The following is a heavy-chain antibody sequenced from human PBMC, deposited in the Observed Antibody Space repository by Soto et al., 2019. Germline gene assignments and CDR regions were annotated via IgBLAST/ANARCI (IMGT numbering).Heavy chain of an antibody. V-gene: IGHV3-23*01. D-gene: IGHD6-19*01. J-gene: IGHJ5*02. CDR2: ITAYGDST. CDR1: GFTFSNYA. CDR3: AKEPLWYHSDWYPPPGFDP. Sequence: EVQLLESGGGFVQPGGSLRLSCAASGFTFSNYAMSWVRQAPGKGLEWVSAITAYGDSTHYADSVKVRFTISRDSPKNTLYLQMDSMRAEDTAVYYCAKEPLWYHSDWYPPPGFDPWGQGTLVTVSS.